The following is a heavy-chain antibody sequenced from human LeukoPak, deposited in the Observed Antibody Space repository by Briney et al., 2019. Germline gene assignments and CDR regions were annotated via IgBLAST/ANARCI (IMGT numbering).Heavy chain of an antibody. V-gene: IGHV3-21*01. D-gene: IGHD6-6*01. CDR2: ISSSSSYI. CDR1: GFTFSSYS. J-gene: IGHJ4*02. Sequence: GGSLRLSCAASGFTFSSYSMNWVRQAPGEGLEWVSSISSSSSYIYYADSVKGRFTISRDNAKNSLYLQMNSLRAEDTAVYYCARDHGRGSSSFYSWGGGTYYFDYWGQGTLVTVSS. CDR3: ARDHGRGSSSFYSWGGGTYYFDY.